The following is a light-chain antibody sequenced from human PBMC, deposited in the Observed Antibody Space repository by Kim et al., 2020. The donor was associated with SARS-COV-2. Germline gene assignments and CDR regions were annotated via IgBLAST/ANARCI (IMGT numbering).Light chain of an antibody. J-gene: IGLJ3*02. CDR1: KWVDKY. CDR3: QAWDSSTAWV. CDR2: QDS. Sequence: VSPGQTASITCSGDKWVDKYACWYQQKPGQSPVLVIYQDSKRPSGIPERFSGSNSGNTATLTVSGTQAMDEADYYCQAWDSSTAWVFGGGTQLTVL. V-gene: IGLV3-1*01.